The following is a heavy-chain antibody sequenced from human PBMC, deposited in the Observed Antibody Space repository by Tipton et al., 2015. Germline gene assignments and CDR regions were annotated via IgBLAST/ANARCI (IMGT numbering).Heavy chain of an antibody. Sequence: TLSLTCTVSGGSINSGDYYWSWIRQPPGKGLEWIGYIYYRGTTDYNPSLRSRIIISIDTSKNQFSLKLSSVTAADTAVYYCARGGAGYYYDSSGYLSWGQGTLVTVSS. CDR3: ARGGAGYYYDSSGYLS. J-gene: IGHJ5*02. D-gene: IGHD3-22*01. V-gene: IGHV4-30-4*02. CDR2: IYYRGTT. CDR1: GGSINSGDYY.